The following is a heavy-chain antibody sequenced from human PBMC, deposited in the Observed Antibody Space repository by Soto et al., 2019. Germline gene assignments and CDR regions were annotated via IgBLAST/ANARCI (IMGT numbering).Heavy chain of an antibody. CDR1: GGTFSSYT. J-gene: IGHJ3*01. CDR2: IIPILGIA. CDR3: ARTYPGSRDAFYF. D-gene: IGHD2-21*01. V-gene: IGHV1-69*02. Sequence: QVQLVQSGAAVKKPGSSVKVSCKGSGGTFSSYTISWVRQAPGQGLEWMGRIIPILGIANYAQKFQGRVTITADKSTSTAYMELSSLISEDTAVYYFARTYPGSRDAFYFWGQGRMVTVSS.